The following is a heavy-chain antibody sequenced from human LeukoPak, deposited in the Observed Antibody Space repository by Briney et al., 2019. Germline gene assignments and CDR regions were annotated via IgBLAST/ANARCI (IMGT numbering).Heavy chain of an antibody. Sequence: GGSLRLSCAASGFTFSSYDMHWVRQATGKGLEWVSAIGTVDDTYYPGSVKGRFTISRENAKNSLYLQMNSLRAGDTAVYYCERQREPAVAGTGFDYGAQGPLVTVSP. D-gene: IGHD6-19*01. J-gene: IGHJ4*02. CDR3: ERQREPAVAGTGFDY. CDR1: GFTFSSYD. V-gene: IGHV3-13*01. CDR2: IGTVDDT.